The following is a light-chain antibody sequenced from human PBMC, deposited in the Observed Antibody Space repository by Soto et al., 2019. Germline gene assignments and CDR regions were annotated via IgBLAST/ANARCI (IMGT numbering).Light chain of an antibody. Sequence: LTQPASVSGSPGQSITISCTGTSSDVGTYKYVSWYQQHPGKAPKLMIYDVSNRPPGVSNRFSGSKSGNTASLTISGLQDEDEADYYCNSYTTSSTLVFGPGTKVTVL. CDR2: DVS. CDR3: NSYTTSSTLV. CDR1: SSDVGTYKY. J-gene: IGLJ1*01. V-gene: IGLV2-14*03.